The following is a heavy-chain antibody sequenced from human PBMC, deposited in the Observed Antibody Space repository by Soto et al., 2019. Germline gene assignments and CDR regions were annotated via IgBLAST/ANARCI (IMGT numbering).Heavy chain of an antibody. V-gene: IGHV4-59*12. CDR1: GGSISVYY. CDR3: AREEGW. Sequence: SETLSLTCTISGGSISVYYWSWVRQPPGHELEWIGYIYSSGSTYYNPSLKSRVTISVDTSKNQFSLKLSSVTAADTAVYYCAREEGWWGQGTLVTVSS. J-gene: IGHJ4*02. D-gene: IGHD2-15*01. CDR2: IYSSGST.